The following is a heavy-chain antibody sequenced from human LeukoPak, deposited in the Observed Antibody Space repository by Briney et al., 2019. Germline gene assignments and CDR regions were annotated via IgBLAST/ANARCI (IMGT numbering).Heavy chain of an antibody. CDR1: GGFMTNNTFY. CDR3: ARVLIWFGQLQNWFDP. J-gene: IGHJ5*02. V-gene: IGHV4-39*07. CDR2: IYHTGPT. Sequence: SETLSLTCTVSGGFMTNNTFYWGWIRQPPGKGLEWIGSIYHTGPTYYNPSLKSRVTISVDTSKNQFSLKLSSVTAADTAVYHCARVLIWFGQLQNWFDPWGPGTLVTVSS. D-gene: IGHD3-10*01.